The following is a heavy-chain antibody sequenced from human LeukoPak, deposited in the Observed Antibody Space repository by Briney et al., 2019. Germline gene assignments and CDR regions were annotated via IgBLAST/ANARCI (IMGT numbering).Heavy chain of an antibody. Sequence: GGSLRLSCAASGFTFSSYWMHWVRQPPGKGLVWLSRISTDGRSTYYADSVKGRFTISRDNSKTTLYLQMNSLRAEDTAVYYCARERWLHYGLDVWGQGTTVTVSS. V-gene: IGHV3-74*01. CDR3: ARERWLHYGLDV. D-gene: IGHD6-19*01. CDR1: GFTFSSYW. J-gene: IGHJ6*02. CDR2: ISTDGRST.